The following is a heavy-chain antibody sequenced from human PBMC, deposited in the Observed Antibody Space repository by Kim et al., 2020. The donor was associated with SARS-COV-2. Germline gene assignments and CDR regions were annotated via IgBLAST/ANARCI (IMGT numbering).Heavy chain of an antibody. CDR2: ISWNSGSI. CDR1: GFTFDDYA. CDR3: AKLPSYYDSSGYSL. V-gene: IGHV3-9*01. D-gene: IGHD3-22*01. J-gene: IGHJ4*02. Sequence: GGSLRLSCAASGFTFDDYAMHWVRQAPGKGLEWVSGISWNSGSIGYADSVKGRFTISRDNAKNSLYLQMNSLRAEDTALYYCAKLPSYYDSSGYSLWGQGTLVTVSS.